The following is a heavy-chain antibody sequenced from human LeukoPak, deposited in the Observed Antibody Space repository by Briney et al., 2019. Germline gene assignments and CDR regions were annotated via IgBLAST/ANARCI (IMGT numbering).Heavy chain of an antibody. CDR3: ARQGSTSEWG. CDR2: INHSGST. Sequence: SETLSLTCAVYGGSFSGYYWSWIRQPPGKGLEWIGEINHSGSTNYNPSLKSRVTISVDTSKNQFSLKLSSVTAADTAVYYCARQGSTSEWGWGQGTMVTVSS. V-gene: IGHV4-34*01. J-gene: IGHJ3*01. CDR1: GGSFSGYY. D-gene: IGHD2-2*01.